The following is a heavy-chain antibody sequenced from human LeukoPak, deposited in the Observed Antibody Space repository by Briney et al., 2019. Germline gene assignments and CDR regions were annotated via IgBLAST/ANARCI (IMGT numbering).Heavy chain of an antibody. CDR1: GGSISSYY. Sequence: SSETLSLTCTVSGGSISSYYWSWIRQPPGKGLECIGYIYYSGSTNYNPSLKSRVTILVDPSKNQFSLKLSSVTAADTAVYYSGSTINNPSLTRRVTISVSTSTNQCSLKLSSVTAADTAVYYCARVMGYYYGSGMGSGMDVWGQGTTVTVSS. CDR3: GSTINNPSLTRRVTISVSTSTNQCSLKLSSVTAADTAVYYCARVMGYYYGSGMGSGMDV. CDR2: IYYSGST. J-gene: IGHJ6*02. D-gene: IGHD3-10*01. V-gene: IGHV4-59*01.